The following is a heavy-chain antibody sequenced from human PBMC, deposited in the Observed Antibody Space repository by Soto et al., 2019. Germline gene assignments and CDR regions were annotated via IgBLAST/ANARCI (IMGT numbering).Heavy chain of an antibody. J-gene: IGHJ5*02. V-gene: IGHV4-59*01. CDR3: ARDFTYYYDSSGYKGYNWFDP. CDR1: GGSISSYY. CDR2: IYYSGST. D-gene: IGHD3-22*01. Sequence: SETLSLTCTVSGGSISSYYWSWIRQPPGKGLEWIGYIYYSGSTNYNPSLKSRVTISVDTSKNQFSLKLSSVTAADTAVYYCARDFTYYYDSSGYKGYNWFDPWGQGTLVTVSS.